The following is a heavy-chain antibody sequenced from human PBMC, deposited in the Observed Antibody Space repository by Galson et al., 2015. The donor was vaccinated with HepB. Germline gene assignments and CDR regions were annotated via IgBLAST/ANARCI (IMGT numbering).Heavy chain of an antibody. CDR1: GYTFTSSY. CDR2: VNPGGSGT. V-gene: IGHV1-46*01. J-gene: IGHJ4*02. D-gene: IGHD6-19*01. Sequence: SVKASCKASGYTFTSSYIHWVRQAPGQGLEWMGKVNPGGSGTSYAQKFQGRITMTRDTSTTTVYMELSNLRSEDTAVYYCARSRSGGLWDFWGQGTLVTVSS. CDR3: ARSRSGGLWDF.